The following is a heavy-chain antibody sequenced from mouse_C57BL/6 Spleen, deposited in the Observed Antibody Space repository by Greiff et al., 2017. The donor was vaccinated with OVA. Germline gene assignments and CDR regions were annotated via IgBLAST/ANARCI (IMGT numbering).Heavy chain of an antibody. D-gene: IGHD1-1*01. CDR2: ISSGGSYT. Sequence: EVQRVESGGDLVKPGGSLKLSCAASGFTFSSYGMSWVRQTPDKRLEWVATISSGGSYTYYPDSVKGRFTISRDNAKNTLYLQMSSLKSEDTAMYYCERHYYGSSLNYAMDYWGQGTSVTVSS. V-gene: IGHV5-6*01. CDR3: ERHYYGSSLNYAMDY. CDR1: GFTFSSYG. J-gene: IGHJ4*01.